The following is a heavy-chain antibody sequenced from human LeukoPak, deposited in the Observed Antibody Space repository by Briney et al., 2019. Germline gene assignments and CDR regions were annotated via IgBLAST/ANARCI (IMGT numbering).Heavy chain of an antibody. D-gene: IGHD1-26*01. Sequence: PSETLSLTCAVYGGSFSGYYWSWIRQPPGKGLEWIGEINHSGSTNYNPSLKSRVTISVDTSKNQFSLKLSSVTAADTAVYYCARGVIVGAPMGFFDYWGQGTLVTVSS. J-gene: IGHJ4*02. CDR3: ARGVIVGAPMGFFDY. CDR1: GGSFSGYY. CDR2: INHSGST. V-gene: IGHV4-34*01.